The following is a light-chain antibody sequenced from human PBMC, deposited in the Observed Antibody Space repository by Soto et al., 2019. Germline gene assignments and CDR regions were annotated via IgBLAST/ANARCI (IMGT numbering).Light chain of an antibody. CDR2: GAS. V-gene: IGKV3-15*01. CDR1: QNVNSN. Sequence: EIVMTQSPATLSMSPGERATLSCRATQNVNSNLAWYQHRPGQAPRLLIYGASIRPTGIPARFSGSGSGTEFTLTIDSLQSEDFAVYYCQQYNDWPPMYTFGQGTQLEIK. CDR3: QQYNDWPPMYT. J-gene: IGKJ2*01.